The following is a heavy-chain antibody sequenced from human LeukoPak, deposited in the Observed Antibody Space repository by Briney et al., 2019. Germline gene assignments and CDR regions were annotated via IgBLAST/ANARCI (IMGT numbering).Heavy chain of an antibody. J-gene: IGHJ4*02. CDR3: TGGTTVTTLDY. CDR1: GFTFSGSA. CDR2: IRSKAGSYAT. Sequence: PGGSLTLSCVASGFTFSGSAMHWVRQASGKGLEWVARIRSKAGSYATEYAASVKGMFTISREDSKNTAYLQMNSLKTEDTAVYYCTGGTTVTTLDYWGQGTLVTVSS. D-gene: IGHD4-17*01. V-gene: IGHV3-73*01.